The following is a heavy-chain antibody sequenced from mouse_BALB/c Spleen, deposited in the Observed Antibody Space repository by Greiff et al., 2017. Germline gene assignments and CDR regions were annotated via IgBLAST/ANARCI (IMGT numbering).Heavy chain of an antibody. CDR2: IDPETGGT. J-gene: IGHJ2*01. CDR3: TKGGWKKGDY. D-gene: IGHD2-3*01. V-gene: IGHV1-15*01. Sequence: QVQLKESGAELVRPGASVTLSCKASGYTFTDYEMHWVKQTPVHGLEWIGAIDPETGGTAYNQKFKGKATLTADKSSSTAYMELRSLTSEDSAVYYCTKGGWKKGDYWGQGTTLTVSS. CDR1: GYTFTDYE.